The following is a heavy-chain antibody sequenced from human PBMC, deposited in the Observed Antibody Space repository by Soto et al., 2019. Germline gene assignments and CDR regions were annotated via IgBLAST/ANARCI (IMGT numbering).Heavy chain of an antibody. V-gene: IGHV4-4*02. CDR2: IYHSGST. CDR3: ARDRCSGGSCYSGREWRYFDY. Sequence: QVQLQESGTGLVKTSGTLSLTCAVSGGSISSSNWWSWVRQPPGKGLEWIGEIYHSGSTNYNPSLKGRVTISVDKSKNQFSLKLSSVTAADTAVYYCARDRCSGGSCYSGREWRYFDYWGQGTLVTVSS. J-gene: IGHJ4*02. D-gene: IGHD2-15*01. CDR1: GGSISSSNW.